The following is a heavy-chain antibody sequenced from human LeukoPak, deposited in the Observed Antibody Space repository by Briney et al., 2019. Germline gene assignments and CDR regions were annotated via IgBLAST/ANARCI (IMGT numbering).Heavy chain of an antibody. CDR1: GFTFSSYS. D-gene: IGHD3-10*01. CDR3: AKDYSKTSYYGSGTYYRPNWFDP. V-gene: IGHV3-21*01. J-gene: IGHJ5*02. Sequence: AGGSLRLSCAASGFTFSSYSMNWVRQAPGKGLEWVSSISSGSSYIYYADSVKGRFTISRDNSKNTMYLQMNSLRAEDTAVYYCAKDYSKTSYYGSGTYYRPNWFDPWGRGTLVTVSS. CDR2: ISSGSSYI.